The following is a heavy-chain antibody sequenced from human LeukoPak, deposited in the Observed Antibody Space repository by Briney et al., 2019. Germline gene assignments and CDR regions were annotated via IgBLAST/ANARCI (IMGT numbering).Heavy chain of an antibody. D-gene: IGHD6-19*01. CDR3: ARGMSSGWDYYNYYVIYV. CDR2: IYYSGST. Sequence: PSETLPLACTVSGGTISSYYWSWIRQPPGKGLEWIGYIYYSGSTNYNPSLKSRVTISVDTSKNQFSLKLSSVTAADTAVYYCARGMSSGWDYYNYYVIYVWGGGLTGTVSS. CDR1: GGTISSYY. J-gene: IGHJ6*01. V-gene: IGHV4-59*01.